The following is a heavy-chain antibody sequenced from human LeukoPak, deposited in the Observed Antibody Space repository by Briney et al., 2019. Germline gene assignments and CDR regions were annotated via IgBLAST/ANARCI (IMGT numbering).Heavy chain of an antibody. D-gene: IGHD3-10*01. Sequence: GGSLRLSCAASGFTFSNAWIGWVRQAPGKGREWVAYIHTDQTIQYYADSLKGRFTISRDNSKNTLYLQMKALRSEDTAVYYCGYYNSGSYSTPDSWGQGTQVTVSS. CDR2: IHTDQTIQ. V-gene: IGHV3-30*02. CDR1: GFTFSNAW. CDR3: GYYNSGSYSTPDS. J-gene: IGHJ5*01.